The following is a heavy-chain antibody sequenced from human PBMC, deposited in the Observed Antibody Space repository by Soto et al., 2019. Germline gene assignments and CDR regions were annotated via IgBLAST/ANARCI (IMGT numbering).Heavy chain of an antibody. D-gene: IGHD2-15*01. CDR1: GYTFTSYD. J-gene: IGHJ6*03. Sequence: ASVKVSCKASGYTFTSYDINWVRQATGQGLEWMGWMNPNSGNTGYAQKFQGRVTMTRNTSISTAYMELSSLRSEDTAVYYCAVKRTAATQYYYYYYYMDVWGKGTTVTVSS. CDR3: AVKRTAATQYYYYYYYMDV. V-gene: IGHV1-8*01. CDR2: MNPNSGNT.